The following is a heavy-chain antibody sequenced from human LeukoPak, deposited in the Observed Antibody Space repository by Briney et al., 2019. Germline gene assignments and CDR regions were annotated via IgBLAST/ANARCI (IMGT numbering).Heavy chain of an antibody. CDR3: GAVGYCGGDCYYYYGMDV. Sequence: SVKVSCKASGGTFSSYAISWVRQAPGQGLEWMGRIIPILGIANYAQKFQGRVTITADKSTSTAYMELSSLRSEDTAVYYCGAVGYCGGDCYYYYGMDVWGQGTTVTVSS. CDR2: IIPILGIA. J-gene: IGHJ6*02. V-gene: IGHV1-69*04. CDR1: GGTFSSYA. D-gene: IGHD2-21*02.